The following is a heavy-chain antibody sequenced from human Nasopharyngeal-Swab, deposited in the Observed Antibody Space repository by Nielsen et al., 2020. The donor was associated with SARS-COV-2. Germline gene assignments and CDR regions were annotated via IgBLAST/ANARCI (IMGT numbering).Heavy chain of an antibody. V-gene: IGHV3-23*01. CDR3: AKGGSSWYWFDY. CDR1: GFIFSNYG. J-gene: IGHJ4*02. Sequence: GGSLRLSCAASGFIFSNYGMTWVRQAPGKGLEWVSGISGSADSTYYADSVKGRFTISRDNSKNTLYLQMNSLRVEDTAVYYCAKGGSSWYWFDYWGQGTLVTVSS. D-gene: IGHD6-13*01. CDR2: ISGSADST.